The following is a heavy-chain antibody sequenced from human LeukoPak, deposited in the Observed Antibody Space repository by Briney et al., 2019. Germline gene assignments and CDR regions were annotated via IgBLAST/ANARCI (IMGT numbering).Heavy chain of an antibody. D-gene: IGHD3-3*01. CDR2: ISGSGGNT. J-gene: IGHJ5*01. CDR1: GFAFSNYA. CDR3: AKGVVGVGFDS. Sequence: GGSLRLSCAASGFAFSNYAMRWVRQAPGKGLEWVSTISGSGGNTYYADSVKGRFSVSRDNSKTTLYLQMNSLRAEDTAVYYCAKGVVGVGFDSWGQGTLVTVSS. V-gene: IGHV3-23*01.